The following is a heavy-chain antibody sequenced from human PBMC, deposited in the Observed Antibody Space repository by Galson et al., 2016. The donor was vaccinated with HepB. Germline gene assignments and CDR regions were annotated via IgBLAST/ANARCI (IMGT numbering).Heavy chain of an antibody. CDR3: ARDGPYSSSVYNWFDP. Sequence: SLRLSCATSGFTFTRYSMYWVRQAPGKGLEWISSISSSSTYIYYADSVKGRFTVSRDNAKNSLYLQMNSRRAEDTAVYYCARDGPYSSSVYNWFDPWGQGTLVTVSS. V-gene: IGHV3-21*01. J-gene: IGHJ5*02. D-gene: IGHD6-13*01. CDR1: GFTFTRYS. CDR2: ISSSSTYI.